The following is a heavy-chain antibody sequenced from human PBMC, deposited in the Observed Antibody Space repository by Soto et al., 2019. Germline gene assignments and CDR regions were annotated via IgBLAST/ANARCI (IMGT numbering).Heavy chain of an antibody. CDR1: GFTFSSYS. Sequence: ALRLSCAASGFTFSSYSMHWVRQAPGKGLEWVSSISTSSSYIYYADSVKGRFTISRDNAKNVMYLQMNSLRAEDTAVYYCARAPLSGSRSFFDYWGQGTLVTVSS. CDR3: ARAPLSGSRSFFDY. J-gene: IGHJ4*02. CDR2: ISTSSSYI. V-gene: IGHV3-21*01. D-gene: IGHD3-3*01.